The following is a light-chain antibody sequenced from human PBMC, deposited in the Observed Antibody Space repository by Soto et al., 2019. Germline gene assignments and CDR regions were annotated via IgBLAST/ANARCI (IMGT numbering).Light chain of an antibody. Sequence: QSVLTQPASVSGSPGQSITISCTGTSSDVGGYNYVSWYQQHPGKAPKLMIYDVSNRPSGVSNRFSGSKSGNTASLTISGLQAEDEVVYYFSSHPSSSISPLSVFGTATLVTVL. CDR2: DVS. V-gene: IGLV2-14*01. J-gene: IGLJ1*01. CDR3: SSHPSSSISPLSV. CDR1: SSDVGGYNY.